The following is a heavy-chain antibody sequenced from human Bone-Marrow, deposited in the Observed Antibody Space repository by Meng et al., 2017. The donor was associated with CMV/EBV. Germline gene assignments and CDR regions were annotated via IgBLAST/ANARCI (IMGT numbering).Heavy chain of an antibody. J-gene: IGHJ5*02. CDR2: IYYSGST. D-gene: IGHD3-16*01. Sequence: LQMQGSGPGLVKPVETLSLPCTGYGGYIGCSSSYWCWIRQPPGKGLEWIGSIYYSGSTYYNPSLKSRVTISVDTSKNQFSLKLSSVTAADTAVYYCARDVYGRGWFDPWGRGTLVTVSS. V-gene: IGHV4-39*07. CDR1: GGYIGCSSSY. CDR3: ARDVYGRGWFDP.